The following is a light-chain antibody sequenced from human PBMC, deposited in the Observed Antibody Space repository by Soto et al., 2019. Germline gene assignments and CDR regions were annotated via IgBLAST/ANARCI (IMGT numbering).Light chain of an antibody. CDR3: SSYTSSSSTLYV. V-gene: IGLV2-14*01. CDR1: SSDVGGYNY. Sequence: QSALTQPASVSGSPGQSITISCTGTSSDVGGYNYVSWYQQHPGKAPKLMIFEVSNQPSGVSNRFSGSKSGNTASLIISGLQAEDEADYYCSSYTSSSSTLYVFGTGTKLTVL. J-gene: IGLJ1*01. CDR2: EVS.